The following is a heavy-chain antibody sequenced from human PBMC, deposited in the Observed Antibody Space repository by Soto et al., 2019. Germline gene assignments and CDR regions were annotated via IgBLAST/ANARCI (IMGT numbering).Heavy chain of an antibody. D-gene: IGHD2-8*01. Sequence: GASVKVSCKASGYTFTSYAMHWVRQAPGQRLEWMGWINAGNGNTKYSQKFQGRVTITRDTSASTAYMELSSLRSEDTAVYYCARGILMVYADYYYYYMDVWGKGTTVTVSS. CDR1: GYTFTSYA. CDR3: ARGILMVYADYYYYYMDV. V-gene: IGHV1-3*01. J-gene: IGHJ6*03. CDR2: INAGNGNT.